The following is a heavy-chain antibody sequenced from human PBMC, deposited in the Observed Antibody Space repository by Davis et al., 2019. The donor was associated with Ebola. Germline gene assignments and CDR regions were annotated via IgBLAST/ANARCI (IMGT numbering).Heavy chain of an antibody. Sequence: VKVSCKASGYTFTSYDINWVRQATGQGLEWMGWMNPNSGNTGYAQKFQGRVTMTRNTSISTAYMELSSLRSEDTAVYYCAGGRAVRPRFDWFDPWGQGTLVTVSS. CDR2: MNPNSGNT. CDR3: AGGRAVRPRFDWFDP. CDR1: GYTFTSYD. D-gene: IGHD6-6*01. J-gene: IGHJ5*02. V-gene: IGHV1-8*01.